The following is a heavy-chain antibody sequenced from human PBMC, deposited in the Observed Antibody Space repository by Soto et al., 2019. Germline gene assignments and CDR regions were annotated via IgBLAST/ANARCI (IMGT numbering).Heavy chain of an antibody. Sequence: QVQLQQWGAGLLKPSETLSRTCAVYGGSFSGYYWTWIRQPPGKGLEWIGEITHRGSPNYNPSLKSRVTISVDSSKNQFSLKLSSVTAADTAVYYCARGDASGHNLWGQGTLVTVSS. CDR1: GGSFSGYY. V-gene: IGHV4-34*01. CDR3: ARGDASGHNL. CDR2: ITHRGSP. J-gene: IGHJ4*02. D-gene: IGHD3-22*01.